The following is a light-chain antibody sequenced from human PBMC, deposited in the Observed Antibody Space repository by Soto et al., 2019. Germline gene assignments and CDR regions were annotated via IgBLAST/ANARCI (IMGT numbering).Light chain of an antibody. CDR1: SSDVGGYNY. CDR2: HVS. CDR3: YSYTTSSTYL. Sequence: QSVLTQPASVSGSPGQSITISCTGTSSDVGGYNYVSWYQQHPAKVPKLMIYHVSNRPSGVSDRFSGSKSGNTASLTISGLQAEDGGDYYCYSYTTSSTYLFGTGTKLTVL. J-gene: IGLJ1*01. V-gene: IGLV2-14*01.